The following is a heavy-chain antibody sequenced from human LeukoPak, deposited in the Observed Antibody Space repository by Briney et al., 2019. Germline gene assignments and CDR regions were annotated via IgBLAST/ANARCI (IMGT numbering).Heavy chain of an antibody. CDR2: IYSGGST. J-gene: IGHJ4*02. V-gene: IGHV3-53*01. Sequence: GGSLRLSCAASGLTVSSNYMSWVRQAPGEGLEWVSVIYSGGSTYYADSVKGRFTISRDNSKNTLYLQMNSLRAEDTAVYYCARDLWWELPQLGGNYWGQGTLVTVSS. D-gene: IGHD1-26*01. CDR1: GLTVSSNY. CDR3: ARDLWWELPQLGGNY.